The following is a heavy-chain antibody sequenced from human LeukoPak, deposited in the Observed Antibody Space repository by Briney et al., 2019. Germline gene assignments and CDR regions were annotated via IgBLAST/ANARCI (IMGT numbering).Heavy chain of an antibody. J-gene: IGHJ4*02. CDR1: GYTFTSYY. V-gene: IGHV1-46*01. CDR2: INPSGGST. CDR3: ARDPTLDYGDYNGYFDY. Sequence: GASVKVSCKASGYTFTSYYMHWVRQAPGQGLEWMGIINPSGGSTSYAQKFQGRVTMTRDTSTSTVYMELSGLRSEDTAVYYCARDPTLDYGDYNGYFDYWGQGTLVTVSS. D-gene: IGHD4-17*01.